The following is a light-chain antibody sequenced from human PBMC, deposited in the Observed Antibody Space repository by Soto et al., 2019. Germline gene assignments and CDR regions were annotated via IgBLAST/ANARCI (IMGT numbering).Light chain of an antibody. V-gene: IGLV2-23*01. CDR1: SSDVGGYNL. J-gene: IGLJ2*01. CDR2: EGS. Sequence: QSALTQPASVSGSPGQSITISCTGTSSDVGGYNLVSWYQQHPGKTPKLTIYEGSKRPSGVSNRFSGSKSGNTASLTISGLQAEDEADYYCCSYAGSSTLLFGGGTKLTVL. CDR3: CSYAGSSTLL.